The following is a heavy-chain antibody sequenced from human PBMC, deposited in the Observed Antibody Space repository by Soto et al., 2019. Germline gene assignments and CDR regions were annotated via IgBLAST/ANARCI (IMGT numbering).Heavy chain of an antibody. D-gene: IGHD2-21*01. CDR1: GFTFSTYA. Sequence: LRLSCVASGFTFSTYAMTWVRQAPGKGLGWVSAISGSGSGTNYADSVKGRFTVSRDNSKNILSLQMNSLRAEDTAVYYCAKVVRLFAVGPSWFDPWGQGTLVTVSS. CDR3: AKVVRLFAVGPSWFDP. V-gene: IGHV3-23*01. J-gene: IGHJ5*02. CDR2: ISGSGSGT.